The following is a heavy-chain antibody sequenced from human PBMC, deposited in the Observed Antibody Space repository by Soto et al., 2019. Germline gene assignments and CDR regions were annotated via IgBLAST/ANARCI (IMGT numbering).Heavy chain of an antibody. J-gene: IGHJ6*02. CDR2: IVPAFGTP. Sequence: QVQLVQSGAEVKKPGSSVKVSCRASGGTFSNYAISCVRQAPGQGLEWMGGIVPAFGTPNYAQNLQGRITITADDSTTTVYMDLSSLRSEETAVYYCARGATIFGVAAYSYYEMEVWGQGTTVTVSS. V-gene: IGHV1-69*01. D-gene: IGHD3-3*01. CDR3: ARGATIFGVAAYSYYEMEV. CDR1: GGTFSNYA.